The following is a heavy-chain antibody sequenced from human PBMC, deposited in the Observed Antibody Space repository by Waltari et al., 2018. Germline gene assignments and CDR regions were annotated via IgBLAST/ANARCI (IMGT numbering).Heavy chain of an antibody. CDR1: GFPVSCNY. J-gene: IGHJ5*02. CDR2: IYSGGRT. V-gene: IGHV3-53*01. CDR3: ARVRYAWNFDFWSGAYNWFDP. Sequence: EVQLVESGGGLIQPGGSLRLSCAASGFPVSCNYIRWVRRAPGKGLDWVSVIYSGGRTYYADSVKGRFTISRDNSKNTLYLQMNSLRAEDTAVYYCARVRYAWNFDFWSGAYNWFDPWGQGTLVTVSS. D-gene: IGHD3-3*01.